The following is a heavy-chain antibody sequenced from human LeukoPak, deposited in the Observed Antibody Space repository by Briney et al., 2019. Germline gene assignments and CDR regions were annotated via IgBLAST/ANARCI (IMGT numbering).Heavy chain of an antibody. CDR3: ARDRVLEGYYGSGSYHRWFDP. CDR1: GFTFSSYT. V-gene: IGHV3-21*01. D-gene: IGHD3-10*01. Sequence: GGSLRLSCAATGFTFSSYTMNWVRQAPGKGLEWVSSISSSSSYMYYADSVKGRFTISRDNAKNSLYLQMNSLRAEDTAVYYCARDRVLEGYYGSGSYHRWFDPWGQGTLVTVSS. J-gene: IGHJ5*01. CDR2: ISSSSSYM.